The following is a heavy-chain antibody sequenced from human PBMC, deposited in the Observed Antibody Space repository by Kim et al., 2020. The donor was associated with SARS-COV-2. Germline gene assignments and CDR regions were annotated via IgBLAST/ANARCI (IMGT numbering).Heavy chain of an antibody. Sequence: GGSLRLSCAASGFTFSSYGMHWVRQAPGKGLEWVAVIWYDGSNKYYADSVKGRFTISRDNSKNTLYLQMNSLRAEDTAVYYCARDRGYSYPLYGMDVWGQGTTVTVSS. CDR3: ARDRGYSYPLYGMDV. D-gene: IGHD5-18*01. CDR1: GFTFSSYG. J-gene: IGHJ6*02. CDR2: IWYDGSNK. V-gene: IGHV3-33*01.